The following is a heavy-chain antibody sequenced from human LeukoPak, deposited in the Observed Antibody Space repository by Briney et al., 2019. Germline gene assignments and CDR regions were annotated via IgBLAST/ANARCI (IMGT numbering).Heavy chain of an antibody. V-gene: IGHV3-21*01. D-gene: IGHD5-18*01. Sequence: GGSLRLSCAASGFTFSSYSMNWVRQAPGKGLEXVSSISSSSSYIYYADSVKGRFTISRDNAKNSLYLQMNSLRAEDTAVYYCARAKDTAMVFDYWGQGTLVTVSS. J-gene: IGHJ4*02. CDR2: ISSSSSYI. CDR3: ARAKDTAMVFDY. CDR1: GFTFSSYS.